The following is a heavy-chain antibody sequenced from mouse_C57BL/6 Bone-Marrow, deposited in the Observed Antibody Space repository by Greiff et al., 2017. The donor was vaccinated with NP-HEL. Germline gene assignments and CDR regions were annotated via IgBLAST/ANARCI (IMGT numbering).Heavy chain of an antibody. V-gene: IGHV1-19*01. CDR3: ARRGYHGNYPYYAMDY. D-gene: IGHD2-1*01. CDR2: INPYNGGT. Sequence: VQLQQSGPVLVKPGASVKMSCKASGYTFTDYYMNWVKQSHGKSLEWIGVINPYNGGTSYNQKFKGKATLTVDKSSSTAYMELNSLTSEDSAVYYCARRGYHGNYPYYAMDYWGQGTSVTVSS. CDR1: GYTFTDYY. J-gene: IGHJ4*01.